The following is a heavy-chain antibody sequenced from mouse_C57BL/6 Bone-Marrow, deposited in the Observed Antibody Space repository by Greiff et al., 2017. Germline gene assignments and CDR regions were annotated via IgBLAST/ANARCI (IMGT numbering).Heavy chain of an antibody. J-gene: IGHJ1*03. Sequence: EVKLMESGAELVRPGASVKLSCTASGFNIKDDYMHWVKQRPEQGLEWIGWIVPENGDTEYASKFPGEAPITADTSSNTAYLQLSSLTSEDTAVYCCTAGVYYWYFDVWGTGTTVTVSS. D-gene: IGHD1-3*01. CDR3: TAGVYYWYFDV. CDR1: GFNIKDDY. CDR2: IVPENGDT. V-gene: IGHV14-4*01.